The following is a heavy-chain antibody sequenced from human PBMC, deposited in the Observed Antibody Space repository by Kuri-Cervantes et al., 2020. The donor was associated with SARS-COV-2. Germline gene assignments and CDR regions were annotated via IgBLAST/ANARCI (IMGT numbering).Heavy chain of an antibody. CDR3: ARDQGGSYWWDAFDI. D-gene: IGHD1-26*01. CDR2: SKSKADGGAR. CDR1: GFIFTDAW. Sequence: GESLETSCAASGFIFTDAWMTWVRQAPGKGLEWVGRSKSKADGGARDYAAPVKGRFTISRDDSKDTLYLQMNSLRAGDTAVYYCARDQGGSYWWDAFDIWGQGTMVTVSS. V-gene: IGHV3-15*01. J-gene: IGHJ3*02.